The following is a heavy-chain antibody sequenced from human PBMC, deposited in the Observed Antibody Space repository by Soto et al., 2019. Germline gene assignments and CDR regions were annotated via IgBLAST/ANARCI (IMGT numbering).Heavy chain of an antibody. CDR2: IYYSGST. J-gene: IGHJ6*03. CDR3: ARAVNYYYYMDV. Sequence: QVQLQESGPGLVKPSQTLSLTCTVSGGSISSGGYYWRWIRQHPGKGLEWIGYIYYSGSTYYNPSLNSRVTISVDTSKNQFSLKLSSVTAADTAVYYCARAVNYYYYMDVWGKGTTVTVSS. V-gene: IGHV4-31*03. CDR1: GGSISSGGYY.